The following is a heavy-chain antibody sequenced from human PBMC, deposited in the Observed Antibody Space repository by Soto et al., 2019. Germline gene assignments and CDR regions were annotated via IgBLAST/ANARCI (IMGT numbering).Heavy chain of an antibody. CDR1: GFTFSSYV. CDR3: ARGYFTGWYRGGV. J-gene: IGHJ3*01. Sequence: GGSLRLSCAASGFTFSSYVMSWVRQAPGKGLEWVTAISSSGGSTNYTDSVKGRFTISRDNSKNTLYLQMNSLGAEDTAVYYCARGYFTGWYRGGVWGQGTMVTVSS. V-gene: IGHV3-23*01. D-gene: IGHD6-19*01. CDR2: ISSSGGST.